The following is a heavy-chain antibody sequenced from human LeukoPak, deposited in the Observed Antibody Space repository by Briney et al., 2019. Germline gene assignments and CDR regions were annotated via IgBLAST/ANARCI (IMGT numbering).Heavy chain of an antibody. J-gene: IGHJ4*02. CDR3: ARRSSGGSWYYFDY. Sequence: GESLKISCKGSGYTFSSYWIAWVRQMPGKGLEWMGIIYPGDSDTRYSPSFQGQVSISADKSITTAYLQWSSLKASDTAIYYCARRSSGGSWYYFDYWGQGTLVTVSS. CDR2: IYPGDSDT. V-gene: IGHV5-51*01. D-gene: IGHD2-15*01. CDR1: GYTFSSYW.